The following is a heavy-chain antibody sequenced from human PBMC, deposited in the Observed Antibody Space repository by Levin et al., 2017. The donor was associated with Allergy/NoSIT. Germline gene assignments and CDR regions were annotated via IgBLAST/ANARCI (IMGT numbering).Heavy chain of an antibody. Sequence: GASVKVSCKASGYTFTSYGISWVRQAPGQGLEWMGWISAYNGNTNYAQKLQGRVTMTTDTSTSTAYMELRSLRSDDTAVYYCARVQLSHYDFWSGHPGFDYWGQGTLVTVSS. D-gene: IGHD3-3*01. J-gene: IGHJ4*02. CDR3: ARVQLSHYDFWSGHPGFDY. CDR1: GYTFTSYG. V-gene: IGHV1-18*01. CDR2: ISAYNGNT.